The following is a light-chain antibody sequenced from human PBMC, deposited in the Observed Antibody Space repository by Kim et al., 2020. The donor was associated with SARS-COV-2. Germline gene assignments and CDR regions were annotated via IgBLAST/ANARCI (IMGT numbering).Light chain of an antibody. CDR2: KTS. CDR3: QQYNNFPIT. V-gene: IGKV1-5*03. J-gene: IGKJ5*01. Sequence: DIQMTQSPSTLSASVGDRVTITCRASQSFSSWLAWYQQKPGKVPKLLIYKTSILESGVPSRFSGSGSGTEFTLTFSSLQPDDFATYYCQQYNNFPITFGLGTRLEIK. CDR1: QSFSSW.